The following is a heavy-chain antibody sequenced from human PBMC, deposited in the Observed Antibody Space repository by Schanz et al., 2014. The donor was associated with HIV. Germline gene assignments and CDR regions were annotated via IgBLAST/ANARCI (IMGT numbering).Heavy chain of an antibody. CDR2: ISERGGRT. CDR1: GFNFSNYA. Sequence: EVQLLESGGGLEQPGGSLRLSCAASGFNFSNYAMSWVRQAPGKGLEWVSSISERGGRTYYADSVNGRVTISRDNSKNTLYLQMTTLRTEDTAVYYCAKPEYDSSGNSQSHFDYWGQGTLVTVSS. V-gene: IGHV3-23*01. CDR3: AKPEYDSSGNSQSHFDY. D-gene: IGHD3-22*01. J-gene: IGHJ4*02.